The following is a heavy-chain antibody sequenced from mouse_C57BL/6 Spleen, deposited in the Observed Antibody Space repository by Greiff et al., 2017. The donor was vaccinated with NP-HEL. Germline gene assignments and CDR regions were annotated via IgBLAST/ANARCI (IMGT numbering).Heavy chain of an antibody. CDR1: GYTFTSYW. V-gene: IGHV1-69*01. D-gene: IGHD1-1*01. J-gene: IGHJ1*03. CDR2: IDPSDSYT. Sequence: VQLQQSGAELVMPGASVKLSCKASGYTFTSYWMHWVKQRPGQGLEWIGEIDPSDSYTNYNQKFKGKSTLTVDKSSSTAYMQLSSLTSEDSAVYYCARGYGSSSYFDVWGTGTTVTVSS. CDR3: ARGYGSSSYFDV.